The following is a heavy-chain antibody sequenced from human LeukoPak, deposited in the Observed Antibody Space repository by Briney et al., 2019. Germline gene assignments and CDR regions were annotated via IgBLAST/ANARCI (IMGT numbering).Heavy chain of an antibody. V-gene: IGHV4-34*01. Sequence: SETLSLTCAVYGGSFSGYYWSWIRKPPGKGLEWIGEINHSGSTNYNPSLKSRVTISVDTSKNQFSLKLSSVTAADTAVYYCASLDYDFWSGPYYYYMDVWGKGTTVTVSS. D-gene: IGHD3-3*01. J-gene: IGHJ6*03. CDR3: ASLDYDFWSGPYYYYMDV. CDR2: INHSGST. CDR1: GGSFSGYY.